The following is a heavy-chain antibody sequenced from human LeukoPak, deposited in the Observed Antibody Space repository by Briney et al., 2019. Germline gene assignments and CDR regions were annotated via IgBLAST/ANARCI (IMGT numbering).Heavy chain of an antibody. CDR2: FDPEDGET. J-gene: IGHJ1*01. CDR1: GYTLTELS. D-gene: IGHD3-22*01. V-gene: IGHV1-24*01. Sequence: ASVKVSCKVSGYTLTELSMHWVRQAPGKGLEWMGGFDPEDGETIYAQKFQGRVTMTEDTSTDTAYMELSSLRSEDTAVYYCTTGPRTYYYDSSGYYYEYFQHWGRGTLVTVSS. CDR3: TTGPRTYYYDSSGYYYEYFQH.